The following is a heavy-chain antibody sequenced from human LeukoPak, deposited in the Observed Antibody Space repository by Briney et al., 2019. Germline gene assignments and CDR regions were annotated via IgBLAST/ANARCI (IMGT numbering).Heavy chain of an antibody. CDR2: IYSSGST. V-gene: IGHV4-61*09. Sequence: SETLSLTCTVSGDSVSSSSFYWSWFRQPAGKGLEWIGHIYSSGSTNYNPFLRSRVTMSVDTSKNQFSLKLTSVTAADTAVYYCAREGGDLAYCTSTSCRNYFDYWGQGTLVTVSS. D-gene: IGHD2-2*01. CDR3: AREGGDLAYCTSTSCRNYFDY. CDR1: GDSVSSSSFY. J-gene: IGHJ4*02.